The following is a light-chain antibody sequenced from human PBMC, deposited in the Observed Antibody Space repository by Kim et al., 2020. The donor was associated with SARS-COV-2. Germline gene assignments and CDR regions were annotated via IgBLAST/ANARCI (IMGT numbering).Light chain of an antibody. CDR3: QQYDSSPWT. CDR1: RRGSTSR. J-gene: IGKJ1*01. V-gene: IGKV3-20*01. Sequence: SPAEKATLSSRASRRGSTSRFASYQQKPGQHPRLLIYDAATRATGITDRFSGSGSGTDFILTINRLEPEDFSVYYCQQYDSSPWTFGQGTKVDIK. CDR2: DAA.